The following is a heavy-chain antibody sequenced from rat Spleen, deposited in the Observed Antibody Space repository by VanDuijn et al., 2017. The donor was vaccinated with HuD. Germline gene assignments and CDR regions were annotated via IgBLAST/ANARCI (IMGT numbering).Heavy chain of an antibody. CDR3: ATDRATFFDY. D-gene: IGHD1-3*01. CDR2: IKYDGSST. V-gene: IGHV5-7*01. J-gene: IGHJ2*01. CDR1: GFTFSDYY. Sequence: EVQLVESGGGLVQPGGSLKLSCAASGFTFSDYYMAWVRQAPKKGLEWVATIKYDGSSTYHRDSVKGRFTISRDNAKSTLYLQMDSLRSEDTATYYCATDRATFFDYWGQGVMVTVSS.